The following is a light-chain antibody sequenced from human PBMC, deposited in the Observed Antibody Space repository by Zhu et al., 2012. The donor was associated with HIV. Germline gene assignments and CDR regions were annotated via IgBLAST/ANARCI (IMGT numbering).Light chain of an antibody. CDR3: QQYDSSPHT. V-gene: IGKV3-20*01. CDR1: QSVSSSY. CDR2: GSS. J-gene: IGKJ2*01. Sequence: ENVLTQSPGTLSLSPGERATLSCRASQSVSSSYLAWYQQKPGQAPRLLIYGSSSRATGIPDRFSGSGSGTDFTLTISRLEPEDFAVYYCQQYDSSPHTFGQGTKLEI.